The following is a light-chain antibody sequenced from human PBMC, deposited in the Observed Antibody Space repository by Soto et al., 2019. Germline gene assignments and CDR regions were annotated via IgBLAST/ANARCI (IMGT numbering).Light chain of an antibody. V-gene: IGLV1-40*01. J-gene: IGLJ2*01. CDR3: QSFDTSLSGSV. CDR1: DSNIGAAYD. Sequence: QSVLTQPPSVSGAPGQRVTISCTGSDSNIGAAYDVHWYLQLPGTAPKLLIYGNNNRPSGVPDRFSGSKSGTSASLAITGLQAEDEADYYCQSFDTSLSGSVFGGGTKLTVL. CDR2: GNN.